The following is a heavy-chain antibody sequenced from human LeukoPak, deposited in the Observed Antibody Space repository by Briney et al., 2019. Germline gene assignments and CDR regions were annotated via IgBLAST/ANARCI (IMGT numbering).Heavy chain of an antibody. V-gene: IGHV1-2*02. CDR1: GYTFTGYY. CDR3: AREGLTIFGVVMAFDY. J-gene: IGHJ4*02. Sequence: ASVKVSCKASGYTFTGYYMHWVRQAPGQGLEWMGWINPNSGGTNYAQKFQGRVTMTRDTSISTAYMELSRLRSDDTAVYYCAREGLTIFGVVMAFDYWGQGTLVTVSS. CDR2: INPNSGGT. D-gene: IGHD3-3*01.